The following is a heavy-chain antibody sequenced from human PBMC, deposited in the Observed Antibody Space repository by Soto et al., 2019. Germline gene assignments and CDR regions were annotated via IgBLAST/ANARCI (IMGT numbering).Heavy chain of an antibody. J-gene: IGHJ3*02. V-gene: IGHV1-2*02. CDR1: GYTFTGYY. CDR2: INPNSGGT. Sequence: QVPLVQSGAEVKKPGASVKVSCKASGYTFTGYYMHWVRQAPGQGLEWMGWINPNSGGTNYAQKFQGRVTMTRDTSISPAYMDLSRLRSDDTAVYYCARDKRWELGYFYAFDIWGQGTMVTVSS. CDR3: ARDKRWELGYFYAFDI. D-gene: IGHD1-26*01.